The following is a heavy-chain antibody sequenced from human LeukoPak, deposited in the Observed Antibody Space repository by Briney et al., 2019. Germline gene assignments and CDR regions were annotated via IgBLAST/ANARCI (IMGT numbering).Heavy chain of an antibody. Sequence: GGSLRLSCAASGFTFSSYWMSWVRQAPGKGLEWVANIKQDGSEEYYVDSVKGRFTISRDNANNSLYLQMNSLRAEDTAVYYCAKPWFRDIVLMVFEYWGQGTLVTVSS. CDR2: IKQDGSEE. CDR3: AKPWFRDIVLMVFEY. V-gene: IGHV3-7*01. CDR1: GFTFSSYW. D-gene: IGHD2-8*01. J-gene: IGHJ4*02.